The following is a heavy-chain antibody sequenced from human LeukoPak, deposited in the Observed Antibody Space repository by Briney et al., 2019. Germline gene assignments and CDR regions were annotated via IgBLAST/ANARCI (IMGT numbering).Heavy chain of an antibody. CDR2: TYYRSKWYN. V-gene: IGHV6-1*01. J-gene: IGHJ6*02. D-gene: IGHD3-3*01. Sequence: SQTLSFTCAISGDSVSSNSAAWNWIRQSPSRGLEWLGRTYYRSKWYNDYAVSVKSRITINPDTSKNQFSLQLNSVTPEDTAVYYCAREAGYDFWSGYMHYGMDVWGQGTTVTVSS. CDR1: GDSVSSNSAA. CDR3: AREAGYDFWSGYMHYGMDV.